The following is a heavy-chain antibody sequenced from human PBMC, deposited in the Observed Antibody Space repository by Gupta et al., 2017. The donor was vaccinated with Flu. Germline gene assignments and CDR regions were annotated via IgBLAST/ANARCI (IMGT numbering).Heavy chain of an antibody. CDR2: IRSKANSYAT. D-gene: IGHD2-2*01. V-gene: IGHV3-73*02. CDR3: TRGYCNSTSCYNFDY. J-gene: IGHJ4*02. CDR1: GVPFSASA. Sequence: EVQLVESGGGLVQPGGSLRLSCAASGVPFSASAMHWVRQASGKGLECVGRIRSKANSYATVYAASVKGRFTISRDDSKNTAYLQMNSLEIEDTAVYYCTRGYCNSTSCYNFDYWGQGTPVTVSS.